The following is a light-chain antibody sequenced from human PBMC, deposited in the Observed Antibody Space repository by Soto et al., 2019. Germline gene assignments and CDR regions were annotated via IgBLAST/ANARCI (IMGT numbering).Light chain of an antibody. Sequence: EVVMTHSPSTLSLSPGERATLSCRASQSVSSSLAWYQPKPGQAPRLLIYGASTRSAGIPDRFSSSGSETEFTLTISSLQAEDYAIYYCQQYTNWWTFGQGTKVEIK. J-gene: IGKJ1*01. CDR1: QSVSSS. CDR2: GAS. CDR3: QQYTNWWT. V-gene: IGKV3-15*01.